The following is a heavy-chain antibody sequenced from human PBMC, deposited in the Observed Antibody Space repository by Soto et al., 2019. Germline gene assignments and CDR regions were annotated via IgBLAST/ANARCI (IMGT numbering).Heavy chain of an antibody. CDR2: ISYDGSNK. D-gene: IGHD3-22*01. Sequence: PGGSLRLSCAASGFTFSSYAMHWVRQAPGKGLEWVAVISYDGSNKYYADSVKGRFTSSRDNSKNTLYLQMNSLRAEATPGYYCARDGAPHYYDSSSVDYWGQGTLVTVSS. V-gene: IGHV3-30-3*01. CDR3: ARDGAPHYYDSSSVDY. J-gene: IGHJ4*02. CDR1: GFTFSSYA.